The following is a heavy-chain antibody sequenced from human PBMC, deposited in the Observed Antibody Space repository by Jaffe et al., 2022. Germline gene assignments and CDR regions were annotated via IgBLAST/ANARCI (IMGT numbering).Heavy chain of an antibody. V-gene: IGHV4-38-2*02. CDR2: IYHSGST. Sequence: QVQLQESGPGLVKPSETLSLTCAVSGYSISSGYYWGWIRQPPGKGLEWIGSIYHSGSTYYNPSLKSRVTISVDTSKNQFSLKLSSVTAADTAVYYCARDLSAYYGSGSYYDAFDIWGQGTMVTVSS. CDR1: GYSISSGYY. CDR3: ARDLSAYYGSGSYYDAFDI. J-gene: IGHJ3*02. D-gene: IGHD3-10*01.